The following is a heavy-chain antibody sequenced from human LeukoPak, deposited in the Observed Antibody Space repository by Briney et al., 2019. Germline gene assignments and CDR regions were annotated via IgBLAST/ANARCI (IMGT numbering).Heavy chain of an antibody. J-gene: IGHJ4*02. CDR3: ARGGTGHVDY. CDR2: INHSGST. CDR1: GGSISNYY. V-gene: IGHV4-34*01. Sequence: SSETLSLTCTVSGGSISNYYWSWIRQPPGKGLEWIGEINHSGSTNYNPSLKSRATISVDTSKIQFSLKLSSVTAADTAVYYCARGGTGHVDYWGQGTLVTVSS. D-gene: IGHD1-26*01.